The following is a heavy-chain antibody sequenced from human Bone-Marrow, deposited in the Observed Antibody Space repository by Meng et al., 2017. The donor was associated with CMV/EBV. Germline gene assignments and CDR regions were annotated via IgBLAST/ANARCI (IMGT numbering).Heavy chain of an antibody. J-gene: IGHJ1*01. CDR3: AKAPPQAGTGFYQH. CDR1: GFTFSSYA. CDR2: ISYDGSNK. Sequence: GGSLRLSCAASGFTFSSYAMHWVRQAPGKGLEWVAVISYDGSNKYYADSVKGRFTISRDNSKNTLYLQMNSLRAEDTAVYYCAKAPPQAGTGFYQHWDQGTLVTVSS. D-gene: IGHD6-13*01. V-gene: IGHV3-30-3*01.